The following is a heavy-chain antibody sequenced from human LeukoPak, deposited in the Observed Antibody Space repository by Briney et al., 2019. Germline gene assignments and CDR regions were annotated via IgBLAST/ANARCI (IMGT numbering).Heavy chain of an antibody. CDR3: ARANYCSSTSCQKGLYYFDF. Sequence: PGGSLRLSCAGSGFTFSSYSMNWVRQAPGKGLEWVSYISSSSSTIYYADSVKGRFAISRDNAKNSLYLQVSTLRAEDTAVYYCARANYCSSTSCQKGLYYFDFWGQGTLATVSS. V-gene: IGHV3-48*01. D-gene: IGHD2-2*01. CDR1: GFTFSSYS. J-gene: IGHJ4*02. CDR2: ISSSSSTI.